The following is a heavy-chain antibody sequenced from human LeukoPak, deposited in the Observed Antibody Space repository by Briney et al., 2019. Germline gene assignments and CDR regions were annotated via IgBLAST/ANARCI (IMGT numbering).Heavy chain of an antibody. CDR2: IWYDGSNK. V-gene: IGHV3-33*01. Sequence: PGGSLRLSCAASGFTFSSYGMHWVRQAPGKGLEWVAVIWYDGSNKYYADSVKGRFTISRDNSKNTLYLQMNSLRAEDTAVYCCARLGAAGNYYGMDVWGQGTTVTVSS. D-gene: IGHD6-13*01. CDR1: GFTFSSYG. CDR3: ARLGAAGNYYGMDV. J-gene: IGHJ6*02.